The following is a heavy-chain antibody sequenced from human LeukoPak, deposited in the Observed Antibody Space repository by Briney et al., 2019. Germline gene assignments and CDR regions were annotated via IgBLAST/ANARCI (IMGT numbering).Heavy chain of an antibody. Sequence: GGSLRLSCAASGFTFSSYAMSWVRQAPGEGLEWVSAISGSGGSTYYADSVKGRFTISRDNSKNTLYLQMNSLRAEDTAVYYCAKANIVVVPAPVMNWFDPWGQGTLVTVSS. CDR3: AKANIVVVPAPVMNWFDP. V-gene: IGHV3-23*01. CDR2: ISGSGGST. D-gene: IGHD2-2*01. CDR1: GFTFSSYA. J-gene: IGHJ5*02.